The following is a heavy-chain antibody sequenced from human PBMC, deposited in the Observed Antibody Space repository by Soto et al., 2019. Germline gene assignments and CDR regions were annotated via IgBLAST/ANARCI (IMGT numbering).Heavy chain of an antibody. Sequence: ASVKVSCKASGGTFSSYTISWVRQAPGQGLEWMGRIIPILGIANYAQKFQGRVTITADKSTSTAYMELSSLRSEDTAVYYCARDAPGYYDSSGYYYVPPFDYWGQGTLVTVSS. CDR3: ARDAPGYYDSSGYYYVPPFDY. J-gene: IGHJ4*02. CDR1: GGTFSSYT. CDR2: IIPILGIA. V-gene: IGHV1-69*04. D-gene: IGHD3-22*01.